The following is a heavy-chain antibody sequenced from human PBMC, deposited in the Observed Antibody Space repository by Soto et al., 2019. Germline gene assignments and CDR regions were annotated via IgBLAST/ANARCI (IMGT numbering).Heavy chain of an antibody. CDR3: ARGGLFGVRRGYYGLDV. CDR2: FYNSGTT. D-gene: IGHD3-3*01. CDR1: NASTNNSY. J-gene: IGHJ6*02. Sequence: PSTTLSATWAPCNASTNNSYCTGCRPPPGKGLEWIGYFYNSGTTTYNPSLKSRVTMSVDTSKNQLSLRLTSVTAADTAMYFCARGGLFGVRRGYYGLDVWGQGTTIT. V-gene: IGHV4-59*01.